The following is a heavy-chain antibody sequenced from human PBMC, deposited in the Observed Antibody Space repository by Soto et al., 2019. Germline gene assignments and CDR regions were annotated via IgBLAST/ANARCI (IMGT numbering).Heavy chain of an antibody. CDR2: IWYDGSNK. V-gene: IGHV3-33*01. Sequence: QVQLVESGGGVVQPGRSLRLSCAASGFTFSSYGMHWVRQAPGKGLEWVAVIWYDGSNKYYADSVKGRFTISRDNSNNTLYLQMNSLRADDRAVYYCARVHSSGWKYYFDYWGQGTLVTVSS. CDR3: ARVHSSGWKYYFDY. D-gene: IGHD6-19*01. CDR1: GFTFSSYG. J-gene: IGHJ4*02.